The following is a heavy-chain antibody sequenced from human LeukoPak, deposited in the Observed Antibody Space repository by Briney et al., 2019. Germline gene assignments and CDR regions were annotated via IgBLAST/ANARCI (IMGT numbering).Heavy chain of an antibody. CDR3: ARGGTTCLDY. Sequence: GGSLRLSCAASGFTFSSYGMHWVRQAPGKGLEWVSSISSSSGYIYYADSVRGRFTISRDNAENSLYLQMNSLRAEDTAVYYCARGGTTCLDYWGQGTLVTVSS. J-gene: IGHJ4*02. V-gene: IGHV3-21*06. D-gene: IGHD3-16*01. CDR2: ISSSSGYI. CDR1: GFTFSSYG.